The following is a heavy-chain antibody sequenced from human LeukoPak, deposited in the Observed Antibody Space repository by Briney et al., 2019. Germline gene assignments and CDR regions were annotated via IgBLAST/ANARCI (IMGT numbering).Heavy chain of an antibody. V-gene: IGHV3-66*02. CDR1: GFTVSSKY. D-gene: IGHD3-10*01. CDR3: AKGHYGSGSYYYIDY. Sequence: SGGSLRLSCATSGFTVSSKYMSWVRQAPGKGLEWVSVVFGGGSTYYADSVKGRFTISRDNSKNTLYLQMNSLRAEDTAVYYCAKGHYGSGSYYYIDYWGQGTLVTVSS. J-gene: IGHJ4*02. CDR2: VFGGGST.